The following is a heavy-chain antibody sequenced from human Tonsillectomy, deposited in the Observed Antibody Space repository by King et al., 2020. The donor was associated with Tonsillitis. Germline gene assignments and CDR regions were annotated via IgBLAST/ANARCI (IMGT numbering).Heavy chain of an antibody. Sequence: QLVQSGAEMKKPGESLRISCKGSGYSFTTYWISWVRHLPGKGLEWMGKIDPSDSYTSYSPSFQGHVTISGDKSITTAYLQWSSLKASDTAMYYCARRSMAVSGDAFDVWGQGTMVTVPS. CDR2: IDPSDSYT. CDR1: GYSFTTYW. J-gene: IGHJ3*01. CDR3: ARRSMAVSGDAFDV. D-gene: IGHD6-19*01. V-gene: IGHV5-10-1*03.